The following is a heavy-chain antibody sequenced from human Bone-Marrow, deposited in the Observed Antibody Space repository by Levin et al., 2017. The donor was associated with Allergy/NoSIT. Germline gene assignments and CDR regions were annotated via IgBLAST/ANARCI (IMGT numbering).Heavy chain of an antibody. V-gene: IGHV1-46*01. CDR1: GYTFTNSY. D-gene: IGHD2-15*01. CDR3: ARGLGYGSGGSCF. J-gene: IGHJ4*02. Sequence: ASVKVSCKASGYTFTNSYIHWVRQAPGQGLEWMGTINPSGGSTTYAQKFQGRVTMTRDTSTSTVYMELNSLRSEDTALYYCARGLGYGSGGSCFWGRGTLITVSS. CDR2: INPSGGST.